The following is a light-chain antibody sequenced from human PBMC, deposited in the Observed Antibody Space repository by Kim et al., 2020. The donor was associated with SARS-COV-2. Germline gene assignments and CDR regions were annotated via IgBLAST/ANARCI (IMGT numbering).Light chain of an antibody. CDR1: KLGDKY. CDR3: QAWDSSTGGV. J-gene: IGLJ1*01. V-gene: IGLV3-1*01. Sequence: SYELTQPPSVSVSPGQTASITCSGDKLGDKYACWYQQKPGQSPVLVIYQDSKRPSGIPERFSGSNSGNTATLTISGTQAMDEADYYCQAWDSSTGGVFGTGTKVTV. CDR2: QDS.